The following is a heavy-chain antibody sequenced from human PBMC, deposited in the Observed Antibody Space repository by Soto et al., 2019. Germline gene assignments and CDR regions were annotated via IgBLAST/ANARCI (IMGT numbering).Heavy chain of an antibody. Sequence: QVQLVESGGGVVQPGRSLRLSCAASGFTFSSYGMHWVRQAPGKGLEWVAVIWYDGSNKYYADSVKGRFTISRDNSKNTLYLKMNSLRAEDTAVYYCAREKGKIGGWGQGTLVTVSS. CDR1: GFTFSSYG. D-gene: IGHD3-16*01. V-gene: IGHV3-33*01. J-gene: IGHJ4*02. CDR2: IWYDGSNK. CDR3: AREKGKIGG.